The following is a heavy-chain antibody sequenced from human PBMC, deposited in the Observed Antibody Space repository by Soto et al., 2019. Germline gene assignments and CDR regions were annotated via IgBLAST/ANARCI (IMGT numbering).Heavy chain of an antibody. CDR3: ARASSGWYYFDY. CDR1: GYSIISGYY. J-gene: IGHJ4*02. D-gene: IGHD6-19*01. V-gene: IGHV4-38-2*01. CDR2: IYHSGST. Sequence: SETLSLTCAVSGYSIISGYYLVWIRQPPGKGLEWIGSIYHSGSTYYNPSLKSRVTISVDTSKNQFSLKLSSVTAADTAVYYCARASSGWYYFDYWGQGTLVTVSS.